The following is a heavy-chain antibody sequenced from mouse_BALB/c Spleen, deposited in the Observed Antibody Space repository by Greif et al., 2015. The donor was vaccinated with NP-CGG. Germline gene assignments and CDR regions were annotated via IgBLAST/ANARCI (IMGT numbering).Heavy chain of an antibody. Sequence: EVKLMESGAELVKPGASVKLSCTASGFNIKDTYMHWVKQRPEQGLEWIGRIDPANGNTKYDPKFQGKATITADTSSNTAYLQLSSLTSEDTAVYYCARANWDFAYWGQGTLVTVSA. CDR1: GFNIKDTY. V-gene: IGHV14-3*02. J-gene: IGHJ3*01. D-gene: IGHD4-1*01. CDR3: ARANWDFAY. CDR2: IDPANGNT.